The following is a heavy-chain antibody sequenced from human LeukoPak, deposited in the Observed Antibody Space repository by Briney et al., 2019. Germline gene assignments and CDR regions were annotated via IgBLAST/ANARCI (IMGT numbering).Heavy chain of an antibody. CDR1: GGSISSGSYY. J-gene: IGHJ4*02. CDR3: ARDDGQKAALSYGFYY. Sequence: PSQTLSLTCTVSGGSISSGSYYWSWIRQPAGKGLEWIGRIYTSGSTNYNPSLKSRVTISVDTSKNQFSLKLSSVTAADTAVYYCARDDGQKAALSYGFYYWGQGTLVTVSS. CDR2: IYTSGST. D-gene: IGHD5-18*01. V-gene: IGHV4-61*02.